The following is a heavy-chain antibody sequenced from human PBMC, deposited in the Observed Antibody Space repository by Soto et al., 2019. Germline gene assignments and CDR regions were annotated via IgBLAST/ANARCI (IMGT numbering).Heavy chain of an antibody. CDR1: GGSISSSNW. Sequence: SETLSLTCAVSGGSISSSNWWSWVRQPPGKGLEWIGEIYHSGSTNYNPSLKSRVTISVDKSKNQFSLKLSSVTAADTAVYYCARDRAGGWSGYYSGWFDPWGQGTLVTVSS. CDR3: ARDRAGGWSGYYSGWFDP. CDR2: IYHSGST. D-gene: IGHD3-3*01. V-gene: IGHV4-4*02. J-gene: IGHJ5*02.